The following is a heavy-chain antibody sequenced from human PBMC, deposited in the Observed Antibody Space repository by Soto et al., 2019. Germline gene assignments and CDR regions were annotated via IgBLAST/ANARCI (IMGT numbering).Heavy chain of an antibody. CDR2: INPNSGGT. J-gene: IGHJ3*01. D-gene: IGHD3-22*01. CDR3: ATSRNYYFDSSGPDAFDV. CDR1: GYTFTGYY. Sequence: ASVKVSCKASGYTFTGYYIHWVRQAPGQGLERLGWINPNSGGTNYAQTFQGWVTMTRDTSINTAYMELSRLRSDDSAVYYCATSRNYYFDSSGPDAFDVWGQGTKVTVSS. V-gene: IGHV1-2*04.